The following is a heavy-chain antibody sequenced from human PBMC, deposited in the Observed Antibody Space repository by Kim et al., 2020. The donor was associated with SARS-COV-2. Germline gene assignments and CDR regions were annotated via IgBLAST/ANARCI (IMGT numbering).Heavy chain of an antibody. CDR3: ARDQSEKFYDYVWGSYRNYYYYGMDV. D-gene: IGHD3-16*02. J-gene: IGHJ6*02. CDR2: ISAYNGNT. Sequence: ASVKVSCKASGYTFTSYGISWVRQAPGQGLEWMGWISAYNGNTNYAQKLQGRVTMTTDTSTSTAYMELRSLRSDDTAVYYCARDQSEKFYDYVWGSYRNYYYYGMDVWGQGTTVTVSS. CDR1: GYTFTSYG. V-gene: IGHV1-18*01.